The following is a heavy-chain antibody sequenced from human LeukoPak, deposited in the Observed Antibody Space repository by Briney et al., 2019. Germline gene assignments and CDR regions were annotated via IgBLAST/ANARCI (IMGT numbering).Heavy chain of an antibody. CDR1: GFTFSSYG. CDR3: TKDMTSSTYGSGSYQPTIDY. Sequence: PGGSLRLSCAASGFTFSSYGMRWVRQAPGKGLEWVAFIRYDGSNKYYADSVKGRFTISRDNSKNTLYLQMSSLRAEDTAVYYCTKDMTSSTYGSGSYQPTIDYWGQGTLVTASS. V-gene: IGHV3-30*02. D-gene: IGHD3-10*01. CDR2: IRYDGSNK. J-gene: IGHJ4*02.